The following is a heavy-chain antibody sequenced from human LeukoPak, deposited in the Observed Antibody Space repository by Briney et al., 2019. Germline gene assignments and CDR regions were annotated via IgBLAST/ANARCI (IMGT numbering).Heavy chain of an antibody. V-gene: IGHV3-21*01. D-gene: IGHD3-3*01. Sequence: GGSLRLSCAASGFTFSSYSMNWVRQAPGKGLEWVSSISSSSSYIYYADSVKGRFTISRDNAMNSLYLQMNSLRAEDTAVYYCARSYYDFWSGGMDVWGQGTTVTVSS. CDR1: GFTFSSYS. CDR2: ISSSSSYI. J-gene: IGHJ6*02. CDR3: ARSYYDFWSGGMDV.